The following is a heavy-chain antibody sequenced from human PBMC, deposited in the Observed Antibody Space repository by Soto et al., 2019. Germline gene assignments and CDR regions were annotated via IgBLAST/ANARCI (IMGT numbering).Heavy chain of an antibody. J-gene: IGHJ6*02. CDR2: IYYSGST. V-gene: IGHV4-39*01. CDR1: GGSISSSSYY. Sequence: PSETLSLTCTVSGGSISSSSYYWGWIRQPPGKGLEWIGSIYYSGSTYYNTSLKSRVTISVDTSKNQFSLKLSSVTAADTSVYYCAASCVGCRGFNYYGMDVWGQGTTVTVSS. D-gene: IGHD5-12*01. CDR3: AASCVGCRGFNYYGMDV.